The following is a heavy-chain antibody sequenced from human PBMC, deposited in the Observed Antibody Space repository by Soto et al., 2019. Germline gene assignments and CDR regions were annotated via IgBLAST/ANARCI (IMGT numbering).Heavy chain of an antibody. Sequence: QLQLQESGPGLVKPSETLSLTCSVSDDSINSDKYYWGWIRQPPGKGLEWIGSIYYRGNAYYNPSLQTRVTISLDTSKSQCSLKLNSVPAADSAVYFCARLEGLATISYYFDFWGPGALVTVSS. J-gene: IGHJ4*02. V-gene: IGHV4-39*01. D-gene: IGHD3-9*01. CDR3: ARLEGLATISYYFDF. CDR1: DDSINSDKYY. CDR2: IYYRGNA.